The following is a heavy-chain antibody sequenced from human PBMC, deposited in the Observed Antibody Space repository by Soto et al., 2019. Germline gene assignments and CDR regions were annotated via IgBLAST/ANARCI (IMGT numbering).Heavy chain of an antibody. Sequence: ETLSVTCAVSVGSINTSDSWSWVRQPPGKGLEWIGEVYHSGSTNYNPSLKSRVTMSVDKSNNQFSLKLSSVTAADTAVYYCARVASDAFDLWGQGTMVTVSS. CDR2: VYHSGST. CDR3: ARVASDAFDL. V-gene: IGHV4-4*02. CDR1: VGSINTSDS. J-gene: IGHJ3*01.